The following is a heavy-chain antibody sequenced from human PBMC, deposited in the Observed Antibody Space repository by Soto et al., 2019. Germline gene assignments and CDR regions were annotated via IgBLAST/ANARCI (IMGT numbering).Heavy chain of an antibody. CDR1: GYTFTSYA. D-gene: IGHD3-9*01. CDR3: AFDILTGYYMTNNWYDP. Sequence: RASVKVSCKASGYTFTSYAMHWVRQAPGQRLEWMGWINAGNGNTKYSQKFQGRVTITRDTSASTAYMELSSLRSEDTAVYYCAFDILTGYYMTNNWYDPWGQGTLVTVSS. V-gene: IGHV1-3*01. CDR2: INAGNGNT. J-gene: IGHJ5*02.